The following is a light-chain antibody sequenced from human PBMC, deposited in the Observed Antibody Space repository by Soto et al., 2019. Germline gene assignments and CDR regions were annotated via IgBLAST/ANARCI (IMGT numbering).Light chain of an antibody. CDR2: DAS. V-gene: IGKV3-11*01. Sequence: EVVLTHSPATLSLSPGERSTLSCRASQSVNNYLAWYQQKPGQAPRLLIYDASNRATDIPARFSGSGSGTDFTLTISSLEPEDFAVYYCQQRSNWPWTFGQGTKVDIK. CDR1: QSVNNY. J-gene: IGKJ1*01. CDR3: QQRSNWPWT.